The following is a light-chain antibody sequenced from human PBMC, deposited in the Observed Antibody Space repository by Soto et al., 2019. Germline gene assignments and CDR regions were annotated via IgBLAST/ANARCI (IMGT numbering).Light chain of an antibody. Sequence: EVVMTQSPATLSVSPGERATLSCRASESVSSNLAWYQQRPGQAPRLVIYGASTRATGIPDRFSGGGSGTEFTITISSLQYEDFAVYYCQQYNSWPPITVGQGTRLESK. CDR3: QQYNSWPPIT. J-gene: IGKJ5*01. CDR1: ESVSSN. V-gene: IGKV3-15*01. CDR2: GAS.